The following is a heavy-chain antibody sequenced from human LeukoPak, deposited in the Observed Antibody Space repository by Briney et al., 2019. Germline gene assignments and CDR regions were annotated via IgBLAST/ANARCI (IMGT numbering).Heavy chain of an antibody. CDR2: INPSGGST. J-gene: IGHJ4*02. V-gene: IGHV1-46*01. D-gene: IGHD1-26*01. CDR1: GYTFTSYY. Sequence: ASVKVSCKASGYTFTSYYMHWVRQAPGQGLEWMGIINPSGGSTSYAQKFQGRVTMTRDTSTSTVYMELSSLRSEDTAVYYCARDAERSKWELRPYYFDYWGQGTLVTVSS. CDR3: ARDAERSKWELRPYYFDY.